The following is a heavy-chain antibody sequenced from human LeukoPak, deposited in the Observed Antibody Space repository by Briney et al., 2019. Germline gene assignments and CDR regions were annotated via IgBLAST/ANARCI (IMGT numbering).Heavy chain of an antibody. V-gene: IGHV4-59*01. D-gene: IGHD6-19*01. J-gene: IGHJ4*02. Sequence: SETLSLTCTVSGGSISDYYWSWIRQPPGKGLEWFGYIYHSGSTNYNPSLKSRVTMSVDTSKNQFSLKLSSVTAADTAVYYCARVSSGWYTHFDYWGQGTLVTVSS. CDR2: IYHSGST. CDR1: GGSISDYY. CDR3: ARVSSGWYTHFDY.